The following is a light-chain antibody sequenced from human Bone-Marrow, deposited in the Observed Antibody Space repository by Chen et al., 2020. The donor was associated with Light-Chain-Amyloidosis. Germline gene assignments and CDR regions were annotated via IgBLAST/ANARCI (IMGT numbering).Light chain of an antibody. V-gene: IGLV2-14*01. CDR3: SSYTPNSGV. Sequence: QSALTQPASVSGSPGQSITISCTGSSSDVGGYKYVSWYQQHPGQAPKLILFEVSDRPSGVSNRFSGSKSANTASLTISALKPEDEADYYCSSYTPNSGVFGTGTKVTVL. CDR1: SSDVGGYKY. J-gene: IGLJ1*01. CDR2: EVS.